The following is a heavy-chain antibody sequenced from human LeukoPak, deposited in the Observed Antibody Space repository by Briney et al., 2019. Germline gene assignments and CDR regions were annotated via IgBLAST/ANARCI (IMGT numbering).Heavy chain of an antibody. V-gene: IGHV3-64*02. CDR1: GFTFSNYA. J-gene: IGHJ4*02. CDR2: INANGGGT. D-gene: IGHD3-9*01. CDR3: ARVLLTGYYYDY. Sequence: GGSLRLSCAASGFTFSNYAMHWLRQAPGMGLEYVSAINANGGGTHYADSVKGRFTISRDSSKSTLYLQLGSLRAEDMAVYFCARVLLTGYYYDYWGQGTLVTVSS.